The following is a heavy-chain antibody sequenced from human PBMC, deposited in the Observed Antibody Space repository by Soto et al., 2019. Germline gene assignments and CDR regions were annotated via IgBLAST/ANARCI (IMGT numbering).Heavy chain of an antibody. V-gene: IGHV1-69*12. CDR3: ARHKAINNWFDP. CDR1: GGTFSSYA. CDR2: IIPIFGTA. J-gene: IGHJ5*02. Sequence: QVQLVQSGAEVKKPGSSVKVSCKASGGTFSSYAISWVRQAPGQGLEWMGGIIPIFGTANYAQKFQGRVXIXAXXSTSTAYMELSSLRSEDTAVYYCARHKAINNWFDPWGQGTLVTVSS.